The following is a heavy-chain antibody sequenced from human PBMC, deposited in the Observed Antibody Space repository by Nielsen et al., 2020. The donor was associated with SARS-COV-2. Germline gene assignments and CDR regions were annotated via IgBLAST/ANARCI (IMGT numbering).Heavy chain of an antibody. CDR3: GRLRDRFSSGWHLDY. Sequence: KVSCKASGYTLTTYWIGWVRQMPGNGLEWMGTIYPGDSDIRYSPSFQGQVTISVDKSINTAYLQWSSLRASDSAIYYCGRLRDRFSSGWHLDYWGQGTLVTVSS. D-gene: IGHD6-25*01. CDR1: GYTLTTYW. V-gene: IGHV5-51*01. J-gene: IGHJ4*02. CDR2: IYPGDSDI.